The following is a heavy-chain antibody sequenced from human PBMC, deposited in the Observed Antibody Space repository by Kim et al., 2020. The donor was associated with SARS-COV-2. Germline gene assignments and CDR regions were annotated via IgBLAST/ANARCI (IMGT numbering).Heavy chain of an antibody. CDR2: ISAYNGNT. CDR1: GYTFISYG. J-gene: IGHJ6*02. CDR3: ARDHVAVAGTVYYYYGMDV. D-gene: IGHD6-19*01. V-gene: IGHV1-18*04. Sequence: ASVKVSCKASGYTFISYGISWVRQAPGQGLEWMGWISAYNGNTNYAQKLQGRVTMTTDTSTSTAYMELRSLRSDDTAVYYCARDHVAVAGTVYYYYGMDVWGQGTTVTVSS.